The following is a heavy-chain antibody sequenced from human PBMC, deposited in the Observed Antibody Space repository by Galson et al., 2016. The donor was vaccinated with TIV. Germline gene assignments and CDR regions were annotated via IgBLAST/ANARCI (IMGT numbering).Heavy chain of an antibody. Sequence: SVKVSCKASGHTFTDYYMHWVRQAPGQGLEWMGWINPKTGGTNYAQKFQGRVTMTRDTYIRTAYMEVVSLRSDDTAVFFCARDYPGQSGFDSWGQGTPVTVSS. V-gene: IGHV1-2*02. D-gene: IGHD1-14*01. CDR3: ARDYPGQSGFDS. CDR1: GHTFTDYY. J-gene: IGHJ4*02. CDR2: INPKTGGT.